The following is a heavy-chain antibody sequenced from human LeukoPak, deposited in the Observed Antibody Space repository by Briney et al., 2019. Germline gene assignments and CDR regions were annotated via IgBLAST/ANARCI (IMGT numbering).Heavy chain of an antibody. V-gene: IGHV3-74*01. CDR3: AKSLGSQDY. CDR1: GFTFSSSW. Sequence: GGSLRLSCAASGFTFSSSWMHWVRQAPGKGLVWVSRINTDGRTTTYADSVKGRFTISRDNAKSTVYLQMNSLRPEDTALYNCAKSLGSQDYWGQGTLVTVSS. J-gene: IGHJ4*02. CDR2: INTDGRTT. D-gene: IGHD6-19*01.